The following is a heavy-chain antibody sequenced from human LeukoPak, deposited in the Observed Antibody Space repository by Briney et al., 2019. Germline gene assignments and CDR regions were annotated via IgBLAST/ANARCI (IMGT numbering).Heavy chain of an antibody. CDR3: ARDRPNSSGWYY. CDR2: MNTKSGNT. V-gene: IGHV1-8*03. D-gene: IGHD6-19*01. J-gene: IGHJ4*02. Sequence: GASVKVSCKASGYTFTRYDINWVRQATGQGLEWMGWMNTKSGNTGHAQKFQGRVTITRDTSINTVYMELSSLRLEDTAVYFCARDRPNSSGWYYWGQGTLVTVSS. CDR1: GYTFTRYD.